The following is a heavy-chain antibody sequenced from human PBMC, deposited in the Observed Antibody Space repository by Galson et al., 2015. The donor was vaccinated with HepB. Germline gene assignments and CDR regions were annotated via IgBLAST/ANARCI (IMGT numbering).Heavy chain of an antibody. Sequence: SLRLSCAASGFTFSSYEMNWVRQAPGKGLEWVSYISSSGRTIYYADSVKGRFTISRDNAKNSLYLQMNSLRAEDTAVYYCARDSDSSSWANAFDIWGQGTMVTVSS. D-gene: IGHD6-13*01. CDR2: ISSSGRTI. CDR1: GFTFSSYE. CDR3: ARDSDSSSWANAFDI. V-gene: IGHV3-48*03. J-gene: IGHJ3*02.